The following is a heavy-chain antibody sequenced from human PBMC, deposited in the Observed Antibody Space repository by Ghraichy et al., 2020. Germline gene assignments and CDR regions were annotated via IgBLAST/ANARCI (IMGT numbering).Heavy chain of an antibody. CDR3: VRQGAVAGSNY. J-gene: IGHJ4*02. CDR1: GGSISSNNLY. Sequence: SQTLSLTCTVSGGSISSNNLYWGWIRQPPGKGLEWIGSIYYSGSTYYNPSLKSRVTISVDTSKNQFSLKLSSVTAADTAVYYCVRQGAVAGSNYWGQGTLVTVSS. V-gene: IGHV4-39*01. D-gene: IGHD6-19*01. CDR2: IYYSGST.